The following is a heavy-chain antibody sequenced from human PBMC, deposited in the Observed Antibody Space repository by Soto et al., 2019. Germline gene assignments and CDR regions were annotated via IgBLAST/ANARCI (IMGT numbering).Heavy chain of an antibody. J-gene: IGHJ4*02. CDR3: AKHVDVLLRFLAWAIDY. Sequence: EVQLLESGGGLVQPGGSLRLSCAASGFTFSSYAMSWVRQAPGKGLEWLSAISGSGGTTYYADSVKGRFSISRDNSKNTLYLQMNSLRAEETALYYCAKHVDVLLRFLAWAIDYWGQGTLVTVSS. CDR2: ISGSGGTT. D-gene: IGHD3-3*01. V-gene: IGHV3-23*01. CDR1: GFTFSSYA.